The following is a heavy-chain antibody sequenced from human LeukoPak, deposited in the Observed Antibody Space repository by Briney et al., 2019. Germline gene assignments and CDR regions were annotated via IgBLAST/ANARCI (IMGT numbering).Heavy chain of an antibody. D-gene: IGHD3-16*02. Sequence: PGGSLRLSCAASGFTFSSYAMSWVRQAPGKGLEWVSAISGSGSTTYYADSVKGRFTVSRDNSKNTLYLQMNSLRAEDTAVYYCAKTSGYYDYVWGSYRYTNIDYWGQGTLVTVSS. CDR2: ISGSGSTT. V-gene: IGHV3-23*01. J-gene: IGHJ4*02. CDR1: GFTFSSYA. CDR3: AKTSGYYDYVWGSYRYTNIDY.